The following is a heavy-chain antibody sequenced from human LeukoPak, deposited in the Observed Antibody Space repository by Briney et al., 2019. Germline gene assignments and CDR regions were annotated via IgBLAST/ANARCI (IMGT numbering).Heavy chain of an antibody. CDR1: GGSISSGGYS. Sequence: SETLSLTCAVSGGSISSGGYSWSWDRQPPGKGLEWIGYIYHSGSTYYNPSLKSRVTISVDRSKNQFSLKLSSVTAADTAVYYCARVIVAFWYFDLWGRGTLVTVSS. D-gene: IGHD3-22*01. CDR2: IYHSGST. CDR3: ARVIVAFWYFDL. J-gene: IGHJ2*01. V-gene: IGHV4-30-2*01.